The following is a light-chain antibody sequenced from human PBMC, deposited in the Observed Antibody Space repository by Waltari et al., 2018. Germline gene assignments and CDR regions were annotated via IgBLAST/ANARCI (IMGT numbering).Light chain of an antibody. J-gene: IGKJ1*01. CDR3: QQNYTTPRT. CDR2: DAL. V-gene: IGKV1-39*01. CDR1: QKMSSY. Sequence: TGRASQKMSSYLNVYQQKPGRGPRLRIYDALRVQSGVASRFSGSGSETEFTLTISSLQPEDLGTYYCQQNYTTPRTFGQGTKVETK.